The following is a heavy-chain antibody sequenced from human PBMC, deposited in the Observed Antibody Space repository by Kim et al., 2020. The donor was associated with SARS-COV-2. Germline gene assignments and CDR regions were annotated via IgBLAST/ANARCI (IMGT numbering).Heavy chain of an antibody. Sequence: GGSLRLSCTASGFPFSYYGMTLVRQAPGTGLEWVATISGGGYTTYYADSVKGRFTISCDNSKNTLYLQMNSLRVEDTAVYHCAKFAAYSTFYMDVWGKGT. V-gene: IGHV3-23*01. D-gene: IGHD5-18*01. CDR2: ISGGGYTT. CDR1: GFPFSYYG. J-gene: IGHJ6*03. CDR3: AKFAAYSTFYMDV.